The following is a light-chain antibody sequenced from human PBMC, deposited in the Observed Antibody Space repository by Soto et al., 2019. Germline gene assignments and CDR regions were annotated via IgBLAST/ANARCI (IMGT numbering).Light chain of an antibody. Sequence: EILLTQSPATLSLSPGERATLSCRASQRISRSLAWYQHKPGQAPRLLIFDTSNRATGIPARFSGSGSGTDFTLTISSLEPEDFAIYYCQQRDSWPRTFGQGTKVDIK. CDR1: QRISRS. J-gene: IGKJ1*01. V-gene: IGKV3-11*01. CDR3: QQRDSWPRT. CDR2: DTS.